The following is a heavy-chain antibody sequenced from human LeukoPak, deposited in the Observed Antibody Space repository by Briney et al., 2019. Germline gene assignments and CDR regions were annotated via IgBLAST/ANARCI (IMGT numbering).Heavy chain of an antibody. Sequence: GGSLRLSCAASGFFFGSYVMAWVRQVPGKGLEWVADITGAGGGTNYADSVKGRFTISRDNSENSVYLQMNSLRVEDTAMYYCVKGPRRYSGRYDSWGQGTLVTVSP. CDR2: ITGAGGGT. V-gene: IGHV3-23*01. CDR3: VKGPRRYSGRYDS. CDR1: GFFFGSYV. D-gene: IGHD5-12*01. J-gene: IGHJ4*02.